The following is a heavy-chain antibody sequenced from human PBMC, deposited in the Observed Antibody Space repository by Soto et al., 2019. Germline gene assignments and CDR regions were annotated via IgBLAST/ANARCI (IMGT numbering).Heavy chain of an antibody. CDR1: GFTFSSYG. V-gene: IGHV3-33*01. CDR2: IWYDGSNK. CDR3: ARYVAAAGRLIDY. D-gene: IGHD6-13*01. J-gene: IGHJ4*02. Sequence: GGSLRLSCAASGFTFSSYGMHWVRQAPGKGLEWVAVIWYDGSNKYYADSVKGRFTISRDNSKNTLYLQMNSLRAEGTAVYYCARYVAAAGRLIDYWGQGTLVTVSS.